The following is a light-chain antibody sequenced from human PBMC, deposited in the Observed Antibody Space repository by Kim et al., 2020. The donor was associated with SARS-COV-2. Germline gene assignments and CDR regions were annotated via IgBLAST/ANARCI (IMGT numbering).Light chain of an antibody. Sequence: PGDRAILSCRASQSVSINLVWYQQTPGQAPRLLIYGASSRAPGIPARFSGSGSGTEFTLTISTVESEDFALYYCQQYYNWPPITFGQGTRLEIK. CDR3: QQYYNWPPIT. V-gene: IGKV3-15*01. CDR2: GAS. CDR1: QSVSIN. J-gene: IGKJ5*01.